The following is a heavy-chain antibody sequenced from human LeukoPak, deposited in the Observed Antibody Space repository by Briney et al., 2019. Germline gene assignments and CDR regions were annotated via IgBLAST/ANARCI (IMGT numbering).Heavy chain of an antibody. V-gene: IGHV4-59*01. CDR1: GGSISSYY. J-gene: IGHJ4*02. D-gene: IGHD2-2*01. Sequence: SETLSLTCTVSGGSISSYYWSWIRQPPGKGLEWIGYIYYSGSTNYNPSLKSRVTISVDTSKNQFSLKLSSVTAADTAVYYCATAPVVPAAVDRPYFDYWAREPWSPSPQ. CDR2: IYYSGST. CDR3: ATAPVVPAAVDRPYFDY.